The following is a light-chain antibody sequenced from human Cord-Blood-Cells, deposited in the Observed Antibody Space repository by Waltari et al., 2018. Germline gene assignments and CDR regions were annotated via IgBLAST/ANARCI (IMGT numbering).Light chain of an antibody. CDR3: QQSYSTPWT. J-gene: IGKJ1*01. Sequence: DIQMTQSPSSLSASVGDRVTITCRACQSISIYLNWYQQKPGKAPKLLIYAASSLQSGVPSRFSGSGSGTDFTLTISSLQPEDFATYYCQQSYSTPWTFGQGTKVEIK. V-gene: IGKV1-39*01. CDR2: AAS. CDR1: QSISIY.